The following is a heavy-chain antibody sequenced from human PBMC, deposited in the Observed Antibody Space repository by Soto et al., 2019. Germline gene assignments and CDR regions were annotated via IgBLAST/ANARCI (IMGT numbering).Heavy chain of an antibody. CDR1: GGSISSYY. J-gene: IGHJ4*02. V-gene: IGHV4-59*01. D-gene: IGHD3-10*01. Sequence: QVQLQESGPGLVKPSETLSLTCTVSGGSISSYYWSWIRQPPGKGLELVGYIYYSGSTNYNPSLKSRVTISVDTSKNQFSMKLSSVTAADTAVYYCARAPRGNYGYPSYFDYWGQGTLFTVSS. CDR2: IYYSGST. CDR3: ARAPRGNYGYPSYFDY.